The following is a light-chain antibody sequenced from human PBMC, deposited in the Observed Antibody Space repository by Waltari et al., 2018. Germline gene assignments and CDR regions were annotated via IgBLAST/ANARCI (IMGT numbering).Light chain of an antibody. CDR3: QNYERLPVT. J-gene: IGKJ1*01. Sequence: WRQPQGPRSFLQGEKATSSCRASQSIGRTLTWYQQKPGQSPRLLMYGASIRAAGIPDRFSGSGSGTDFILTITRLEPEDFAVYYCQNYERLPVTFGQGTKVEIK. V-gene: IGKV3-20*01. CDR1: QSIGRT. CDR2: GAS.